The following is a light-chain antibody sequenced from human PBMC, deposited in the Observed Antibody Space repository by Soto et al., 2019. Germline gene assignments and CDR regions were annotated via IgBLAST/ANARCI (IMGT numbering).Light chain of an antibody. V-gene: IGLV2-23*02. Sequence: QSALTQPASVSGSPGQSITISCTGTSSDVGSYNLVSWYQQHPGKAPKLMIFEVNKRPSGVSNRFSGSKSGNTASLTISGLQAEDEADYYCCSYAGSSTLVFGGGTQLTGL. CDR3: CSYAGSSTLV. CDR1: SSDVGSYNL. J-gene: IGLJ2*01. CDR2: EVN.